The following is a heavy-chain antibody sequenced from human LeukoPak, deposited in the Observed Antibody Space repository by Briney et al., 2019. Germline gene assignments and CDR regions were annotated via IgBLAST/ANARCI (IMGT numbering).Heavy chain of an antibody. CDR2: IIPILGIA. J-gene: IGHJ4*02. CDR1: GGTFSSYA. D-gene: IGHD2-2*01. CDR3: ARDASSTSPGLFDY. Sequence: ASVKVCCKASGGTFSSYAISWVRQAPGQGLAWMGRIIPILGIANYAQKFQGRVTITADKSTSTAYMELSSLRSEDTAMYYCARDASSTSPGLFDYWGQGTLVTVSS. V-gene: IGHV1-69*04.